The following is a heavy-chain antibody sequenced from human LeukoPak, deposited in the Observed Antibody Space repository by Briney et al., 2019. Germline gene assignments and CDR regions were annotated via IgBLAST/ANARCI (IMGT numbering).Heavy chain of an antibody. Sequence: GGSLRLSCAASGFTFSSYSMNWVRQAPGKGLEWVSSISSSSYIYYADPVKGRFTISRDNAKNSLYLQMNSLRAEDTAVYYCARDSLYGDYVDPHSDYWGQGTLVTVSS. CDR2: ISSSSYI. V-gene: IGHV3-21*01. CDR3: ARDSLYGDYVDPHSDY. D-gene: IGHD4-17*01. CDR1: GFTFSSYS. J-gene: IGHJ4*02.